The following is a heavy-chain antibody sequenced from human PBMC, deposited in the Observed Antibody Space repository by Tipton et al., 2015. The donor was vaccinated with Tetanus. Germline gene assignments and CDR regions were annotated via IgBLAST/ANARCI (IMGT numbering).Heavy chain of an antibody. V-gene: IGHV4-34*12. CDR3: AEGRRFCSSNSCHEYYFDS. D-gene: IGHD2-2*01. CDR2: VFDSGTS. J-gene: IGHJ4*02. Sequence: TLSLTCAVYGGSFSNYYWSWIRQPPGKGLEWIGSVFDSGTSYYNPSLKSRVTISVDTSKNHFSLRLSSVTAAETAVYYCAEGRRFCSSNSCHEYYFDSWGRGTLVTVSS. CDR1: GGSFSNYY.